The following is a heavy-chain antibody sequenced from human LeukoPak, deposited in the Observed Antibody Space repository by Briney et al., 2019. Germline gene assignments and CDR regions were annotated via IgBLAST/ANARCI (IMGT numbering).Heavy chain of an antibody. J-gene: IGHJ6*02. D-gene: IGHD3-22*01. V-gene: IGHV4-34*01. Sequence: PSRTPCLTCPAFCGWVSDYFWCWVRPPPRKGLGWVGGVNNYTGDTKYNPSLNSRVSISLEKSKNQLSLELRSVTAADTAVYYCARGRIAKIVVVHSFSYGMDVWGQGTTVTVSS. CDR2: VNNYTGDT. CDR1: CGWVSDYF. CDR3: ARGRIAKIVVVHSFSYGMDV.